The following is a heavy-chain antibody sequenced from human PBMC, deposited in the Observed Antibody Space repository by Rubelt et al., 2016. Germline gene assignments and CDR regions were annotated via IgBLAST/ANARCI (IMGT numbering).Heavy chain of an antibody. V-gene: IGHV4-39*01. D-gene: IGHD3-10*01. CDR2: MFHGGST. J-gene: IGHJ5*02. CDR3: ARCPYYYSSGRLNWFDP. Sequence: QLQLQESGPGLVKPSETLSLTCTVSGTSTSSSSYYWGWIRQPPGKGLEWIGSMFHGGSTYYNPSLKSRVTISVDTSKNQFSLKLSSVTAADTAVYYCARCPYYYSSGRLNWFDPWGQGTLVTVSS. CDR1: GTSTSSSSYY.